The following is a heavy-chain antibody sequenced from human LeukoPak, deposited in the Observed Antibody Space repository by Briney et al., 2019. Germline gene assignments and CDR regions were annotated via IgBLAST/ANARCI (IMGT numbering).Heavy chain of an antibody. CDR3: ARASSGYYYESEYFQH. CDR2: ISSSSSTI. CDR1: GFTFSSYS. J-gene: IGHJ1*01. D-gene: IGHD3-22*01. V-gene: IGHV3-48*04. Sequence: GGSLRLSCAASGFTFSSYSMNWVRQAPGKGLEWVSYISSSSSTIYYADSVKGRFTISRDNAKTSLYLQMNSLRAEDTAVYYCARASSGYYYESEYFQHWGQGTLVTVSS.